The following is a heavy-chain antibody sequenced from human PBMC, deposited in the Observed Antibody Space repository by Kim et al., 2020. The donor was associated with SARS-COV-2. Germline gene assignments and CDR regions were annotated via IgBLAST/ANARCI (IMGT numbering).Heavy chain of an antibody. CDR3: ATTVTTGRYDY. D-gene: IGHD4-17*01. CDR1: GGSISRGGYY. Sequence: SETLSLTCTVSGGSISRGGYYWSWLRQHPGKGLEWIGYIYYSGTTFYNPSLKSRVTISVDTSKNQFSLKLRSVTAADTAVYYCATTVTTGRYDYWGQGTLVTVSS. CDR2: IYYSGTT. V-gene: IGHV4-31*03. J-gene: IGHJ4*02.